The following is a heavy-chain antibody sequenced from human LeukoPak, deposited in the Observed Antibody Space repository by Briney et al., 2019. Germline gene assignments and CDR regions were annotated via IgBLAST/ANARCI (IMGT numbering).Heavy chain of an antibody. D-gene: IGHD3-3*01. V-gene: IGHV3-21*01. CDR3: ARGSRFGVVGRDAFDI. CDR2: ISSSSSYI. J-gene: IGHJ3*02. Sequence: GGSLRLSCAASGFTFSSYSMNWVRQAPGKGLEWVSSISSSSSYIYYADSAKGRFTISRDNAKNSLYLQMNSLRAEDTAVYYCARGSRFGVVGRDAFDIWGQGTVVTVSS. CDR1: GFTFSSYS.